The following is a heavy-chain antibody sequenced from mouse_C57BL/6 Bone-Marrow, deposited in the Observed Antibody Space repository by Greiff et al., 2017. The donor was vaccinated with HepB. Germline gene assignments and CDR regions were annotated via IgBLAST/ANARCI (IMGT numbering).Heavy chain of an antibody. V-gene: IGHV5-6*01. CDR3: ARQGKNAY. CDR1: GFTFSSYG. CDR2: ISSGGSYT. Sequence: EVQVVESGGDLVKPGGSLKLSCAASGFTFSSYGMSWVRQTPDKRLEWVATISSGGSYTYYPDSVKGRFTISRDNAKNTLYLQMSSLKSEDTAMYYCARQGKNAYWGQGTLVSVSA. J-gene: IGHJ3*01.